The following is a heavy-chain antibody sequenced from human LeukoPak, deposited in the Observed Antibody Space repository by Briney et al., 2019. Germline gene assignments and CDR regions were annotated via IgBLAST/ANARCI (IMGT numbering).Heavy chain of an antibody. CDR3: ARVRIRYDYVWGSYRHPGGYFDY. CDR2: IYYSGST. Sequence: PSETLSLTCTVSGGSISSYYWSWIRQPPGKGLEWIGYIYYSGSTNYNPSLKSRVTISVDTSKNQFSLKLSSVTAADTAVYYCARVRIRYDYVWGSYRHPGGYFDYWGQRTLVTVSS. CDR1: GGSISSYY. D-gene: IGHD3-16*02. V-gene: IGHV4-59*12. J-gene: IGHJ4*02.